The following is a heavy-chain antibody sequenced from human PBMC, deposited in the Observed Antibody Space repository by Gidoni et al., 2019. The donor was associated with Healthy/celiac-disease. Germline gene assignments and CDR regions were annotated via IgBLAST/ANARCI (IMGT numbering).Heavy chain of an antibody. CDR1: GYTFTSYY. CDR2: INPSGGST. Sequence: QVQLVQSGAEVKKPGASVKVSCKASGYTFTSYYMHWVRQAPGQGLEWMGIINPSGGSTSYAQKFQGRVTMTRDTSTSTVYMELSSLRSEDTAVYYCARNRVGATNYYYYMDVWGKGTTVTVSS. D-gene: IGHD1-26*01. CDR3: ARNRVGATNYYYYMDV. J-gene: IGHJ6*03. V-gene: IGHV1-46*01.